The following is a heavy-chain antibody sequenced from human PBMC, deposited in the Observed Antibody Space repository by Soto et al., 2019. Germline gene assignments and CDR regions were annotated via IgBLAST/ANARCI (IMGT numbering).Heavy chain of an antibody. D-gene: IGHD6-13*01. CDR3: ASGSDSSSWAFDY. Sequence: SETLSLTCAVYGGSFSGYYWSWIRQPPGKGLEWIGEINHSGSTNYNPSLKSRVTISVDTSKNQFSLKLSSVTAADTAVYYCASGSDSSSWAFDYWRQGTLVTVSS. V-gene: IGHV4-34*01. CDR2: INHSGST. J-gene: IGHJ4*02. CDR1: GGSFSGYY.